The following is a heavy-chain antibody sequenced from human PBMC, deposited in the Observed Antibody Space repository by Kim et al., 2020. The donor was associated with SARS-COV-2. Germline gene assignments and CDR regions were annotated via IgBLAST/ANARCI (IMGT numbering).Heavy chain of an antibody. D-gene: IGHD5-18*01. V-gene: IGHV4-39*07. CDR3: ARVINTAEGDWFDP. CDR1: GGSISSSSYY. J-gene: IGHJ5*02. CDR2: IYYSGST. Sequence: SETLSLTCTVSGGSISSSSYYWGWIRQPPGKGLEWIGSIYYSGSTYYNPSLKSRVTISVDTSKNQFSLKLSSVTAADTAVYYCARVINTAEGDWFDPWGQGTLVTVSS.